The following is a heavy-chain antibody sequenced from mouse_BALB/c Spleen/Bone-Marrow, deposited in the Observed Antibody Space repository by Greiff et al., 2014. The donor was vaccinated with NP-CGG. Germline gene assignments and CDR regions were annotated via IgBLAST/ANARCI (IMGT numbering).Heavy chain of an antibody. Sequence: QVQLQQSGPGLVAPSQSLSITCTVSGLSLTSYGVHWVRQPPGKVLEWLGVIWAGGSTNYNSALMSRLSISKDNSKSQVFLKMNSLQTEDTAMYYGARGSYYEGAMDYWGQGTSVTVSS. CDR3: ARGSYYEGAMDY. D-gene: IGHD1-1*01. V-gene: IGHV2-9*02. CDR2: IWAGGST. J-gene: IGHJ4*01. CDR1: GLSLTSYG.